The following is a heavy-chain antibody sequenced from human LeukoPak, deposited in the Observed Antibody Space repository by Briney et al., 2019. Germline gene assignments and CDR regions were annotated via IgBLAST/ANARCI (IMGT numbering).Heavy chain of an antibody. D-gene: IGHD4-17*01. CDR2: ISYDGSNK. CDR3: AREVGGDYVFDY. V-gene: IGHV3-30*03. Sequence: GGSLRLSCAASGFTFSNYGMHWVRQAPGKGLEWVAIISYDGSNKYYADSVKGRFTISRDSSKNTLFLQMNSLTTEDTAVYYCAREVGGDYVFDYWGQGTLVTVSS. J-gene: IGHJ4*02. CDR1: GFTFSNYG.